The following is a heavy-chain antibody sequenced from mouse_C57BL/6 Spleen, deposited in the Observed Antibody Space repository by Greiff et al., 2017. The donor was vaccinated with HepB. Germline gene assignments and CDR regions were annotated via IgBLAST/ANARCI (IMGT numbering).Heavy chain of an antibody. V-gene: IGHV1-18*01. Sequence: EVKLEESGPELVKPGASVKIPCKASGYTFTDYNMDWVKQSHGKSLEWIGDINPNNGGTIYNQKFKGKATLTVDKSSSTAYMELRSLTSEDTAVYYCARFYGSSYVDAMDYWGQGTSVTVSS. CDR1: GYTFTDYN. D-gene: IGHD1-1*01. CDR3: ARFYGSSYVDAMDY. CDR2: INPNNGGT. J-gene: IGHJ4*01.